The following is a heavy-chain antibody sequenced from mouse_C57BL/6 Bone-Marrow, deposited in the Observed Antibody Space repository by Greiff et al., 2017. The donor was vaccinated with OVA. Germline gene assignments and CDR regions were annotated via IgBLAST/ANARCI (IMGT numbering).Heavy chain of an antibody. V-gene: IGHV14-4*01. CDR1: GFNIKDDY. D-gene: IGHD6-2*01. J-gene: IGHJ4*01. CDR2: IDPENGDT. CDR3: TTNLFYAMDY. Sequence: VQLQQSGAELMRPGASVKLSCTASGFNIKDDYMHWVKQRPEQGLEWIGWIDPENGDTEYASKFQGKATITADTSSNTAYLQLSSLTSEDTAVYYCTTNLFYAMDYWGQGTSVTVSS.